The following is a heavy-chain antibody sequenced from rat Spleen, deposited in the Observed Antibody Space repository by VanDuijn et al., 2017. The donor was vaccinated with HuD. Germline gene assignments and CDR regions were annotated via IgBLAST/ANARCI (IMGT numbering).Heavy chain of an antibody. V-gene: IGHV5-17*01. D-gene: IGHD4-3*01. CDR2: IIYDGSGT. Sequence: EVQLVESGGGLVQPGRSLKLSCAASGFTFSDYSMAWVRQAPKEGPEWVATIIYDGSGTYYRDSVRGRFTISRENAESTLYLQIDSVRSEDTATYYYARPSARYASGYSYYFEYWGQGVMVTVSS. CDR1: GFTFSDYS. J-gene: IGHJ2*01. CDR3: ARPSARYASGYSYYFEY.